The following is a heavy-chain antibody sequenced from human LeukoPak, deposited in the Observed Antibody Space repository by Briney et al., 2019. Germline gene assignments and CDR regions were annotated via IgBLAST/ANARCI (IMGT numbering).Heavy chain of an antibody. CDR3: ARASDVWGSYRYFRVLDP. CDR1: GYTFTSYY. D-gene: IGHD3-16*02. Sequence: ASVKVSCKASGYTFTSYYMHWVRQAPGQGLEWMGGIIPIFGTANYAQKFQGRVTITADESTSTAYMELSSLRSEDTAVYYCARASDVWGSYRYFRVLDPWGQGTLVTVSS. CDR2: IIPIFGTA. V-gene: IGHV1-69*13. J-gene: IGHJ5*02.